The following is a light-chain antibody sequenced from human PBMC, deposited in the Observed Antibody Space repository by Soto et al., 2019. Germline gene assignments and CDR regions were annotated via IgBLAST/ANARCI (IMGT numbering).Light chain of an antibody. CDR3: QQYNNWPRT. CDR1: QSVSSN. CDR2: AAS. J-gene: IGKJ1*01. V-gene: IGKV3-15*01. Sequence: EVAMTQSPATLSVSPGERATLSCRASQSVSSNLVWYQQKPGQAPRLLIYAASVRAAGIPARFSGSGSGTDFTLTISSLQSEDFADYYCQQYNNWPRTFGQGTKVDIK.